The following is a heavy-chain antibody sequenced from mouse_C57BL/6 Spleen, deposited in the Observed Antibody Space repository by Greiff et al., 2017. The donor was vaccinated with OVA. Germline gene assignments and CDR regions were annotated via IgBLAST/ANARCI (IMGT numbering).Heavy chain of an antibody. CDR3: ARSPIYDGYSFAY. CDR2: INPSNGGT. CDR1: GYTFTSYW. J-gene: IGHJ3*01. D-gene: IGHD2-3*01. Sequence: QVQLQQPGTDLVKPGASVKLSCKASGYTFTSYWMHWVKQRPGQGLEWIGNINPSNGGTNYNEKFKSKATLTVDKSSSTAYMQLSSLTSEDSAVYYCARSPIYDGYSFAYWGQGTLVTGSA. V-gene: IGHV1-53*01.